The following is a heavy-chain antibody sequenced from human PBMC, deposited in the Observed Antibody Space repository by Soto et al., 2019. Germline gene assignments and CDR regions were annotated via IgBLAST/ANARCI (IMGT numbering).Heavy chain of an antibody. D-gene: IGHD1-26*01. V-gene: IGHV5-51*01. Sequence: GESLKISCKGSGYSFTSYWIGWVRQMPGKGLEWMGIIYPGDSDTRYSPSFQGQVTISADKSISTAYLQWSSLKASDTAMYYCARHFPADPGRRGSYHHPSWASDYWGQGTLVTVSS. CDR2: IYPGDSDT. J-gene: IGHJ4*02. CDR1: GYSFTSYW. CDR3: ARHFPADPGRRGSYHHPSWASDY.